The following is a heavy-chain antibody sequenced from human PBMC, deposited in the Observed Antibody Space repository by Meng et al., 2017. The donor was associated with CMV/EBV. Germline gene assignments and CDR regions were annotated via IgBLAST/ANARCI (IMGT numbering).Heavy chain of an antibody. CDR2: IIPIFGTA. CDR3: ARDPLKRSKDYAQGYYYYYGMDV. J-gene: IGHJ6*02. D-gene: IGHD4-17*01. CDR1: GYTFTSYA. Sequence: SVKVSCKASGYTFTSYAMNWVRQAPGQGLEWMGGIIPIFGTANYAQKFQGRVTITTDESTSTAYMELSSLRSEDTAVYYCARDPLKRSKDYAQGYYYYYGMDVWGQGTTVTVSS. V-gene: IGHV1-69*05.